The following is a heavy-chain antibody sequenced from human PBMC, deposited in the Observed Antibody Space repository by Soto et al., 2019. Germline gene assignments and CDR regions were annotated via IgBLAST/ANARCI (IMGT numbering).Heavy chain of an antibody. CDR2: TYYSGST. Sequence: SETLSLTCTVSGGSISSYYWSWIRQPPGKGLEWIGYTYYSGSTNYNPSLKSRVTISVDTSKNQFSLKLSSVTAADTAVYYCARAVTGTTGPYYHYYYMAVWGKGTTVTVSS. CDR1: GGSISSYY. J-gene: IGHJ6*03. D-gene: IGHD1-7*01. CDR3: ARAVTGTTGPYYHYYYMAV. V-gene: IGHV4-59*01.